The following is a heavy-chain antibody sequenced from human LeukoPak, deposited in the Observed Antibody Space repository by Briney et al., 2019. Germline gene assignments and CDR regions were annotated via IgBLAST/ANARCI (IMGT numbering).Heavy chain of an antibody. J-gene: IGHJ5*02. V-gene: IGHV3-7*01. Sequence: GGSLRLSCAASGFTFSSYWMSWVRLAPGKGLEWVANIKQDGSEKYYVDSVKGRFTISRDNAKNSLYLQINSLRAEDTAVYYCARDDCSSISCYHNWFDPWGQGTLVTVSS. CDR3: ARDDCSSISCYHNWFDP. CDR1: GFTFSSYW. D-gene: IGHD2-2*01. CDR2: IKQDGSEK.